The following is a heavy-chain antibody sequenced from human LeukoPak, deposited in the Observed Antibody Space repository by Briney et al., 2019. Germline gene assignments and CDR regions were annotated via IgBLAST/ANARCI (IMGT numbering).Heavy chain of an antibody. D-gene: IGHD5-18*01. V-gene: IGHV3-73*01. CDR1: GFNFSGSA. Sequence: GGSLRLSCAASGFNFSGSAMHWVRQASGKGLEWVGRIRSKANNYATAYAASVRGRFTVSRDDSKNTAYLQMNSLKTEDTAVYYCARLEVVDTAMFDYWGQGTLVTVSS. CDR3: ARLEVVDTAMFDY. CDR2: IRSKANNYAT. J-gene: IGHJ4*02.